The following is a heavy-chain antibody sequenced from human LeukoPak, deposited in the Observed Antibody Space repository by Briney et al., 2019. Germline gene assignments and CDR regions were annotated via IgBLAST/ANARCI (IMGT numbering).Heavy chain of an antibody. J-gene: IGHJ4*02. Sequence: PGGSLRLSCAASGFTFSSYAMSWVRQAPGKGLEWVSAISGSGGGTYYADSVKGRFTISRDNAKNSLYLQMNTLRAEDTAVYFCAREETGDLDFWGLGTLVTVSS. CDR3: AREETGDLDF. CDR2: ISGSGGGT. CDR1: GFTFSSYA. D-gene: IGHD7-27*01. V-gene: IGHV3-23*01.